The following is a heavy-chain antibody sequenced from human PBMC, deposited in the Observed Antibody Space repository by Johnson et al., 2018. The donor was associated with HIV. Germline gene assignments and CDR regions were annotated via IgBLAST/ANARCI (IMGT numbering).Heavy chain of an antibody. J-gene: IGHJ3*02. Sequence: EVQLVESGGGLVKPGGSLRLSCAASGFTFDDYGMSWVRQAPGKGLEWVSGISSNGGSTYYAHSVKGRFTISRDNSKNTLYLQMNSLRAEDTAVYYCAKGYYYDSKDAFNIWGQGTMVTVSS. D-gene: IGHD3-22*01. CDR1: GFTFDDYG. CDR3: AKGYYYDSKDAFNI. CDR2: ISSNGGST. V-gene: IGHV3-20*04.